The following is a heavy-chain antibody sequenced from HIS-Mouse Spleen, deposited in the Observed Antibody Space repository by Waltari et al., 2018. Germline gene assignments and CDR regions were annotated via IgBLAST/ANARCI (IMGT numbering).Heavy chain of an antibody. J-gene: IGHJ4*02. CDR3: ARESPAAAGLGRYFDY. CDR1: GGSISSSSYY. Sequence: QLQLQESGPGLVKPSETLSLTCTVSGGSISSSSYYWGWIRQPPGKGLEWIGSIYYSESTYYNPSLKSRVTISVDTSKNQLSLKLSAVTAADTAVYYCARESPAAAGLGRYFDYWGQGTLVTVSS. V-gene: IGHV4-39*07. CDR2: IYYSEST. D-gene: IGHD6-13*01.